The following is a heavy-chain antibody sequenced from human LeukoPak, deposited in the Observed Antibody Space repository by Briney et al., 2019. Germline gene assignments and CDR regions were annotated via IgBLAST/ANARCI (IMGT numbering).Heavy chain of an antibody. D-gene: IGHD3-10*01. CDR1: GGSFSGYY. V-gene: IGHV4-34*01. Sequence: SEILSLTCAVYGGSFSGYYWSWIRQPPGKGLEWIGEINHSGSTNYNPSLKSRVTISVDTSKNQFSLKLSSVTAADTAVYYCARLKRVTMVRGVIPTGFDPWGQGTLVTVSS. CDR2: INHSGST. CDR3: ARLKRVTMVRGVIPTGFDP. J-gene: IGHJ5*02.